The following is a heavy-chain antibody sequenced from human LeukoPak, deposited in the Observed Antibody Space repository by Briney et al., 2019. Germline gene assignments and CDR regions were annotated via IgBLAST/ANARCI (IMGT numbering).Heavy chain of an antibody. CDR3: ARGREVVTLNWFDP. J-gene: IGHJ5*02. D-gene: IGHD4-23*01. V-gene: IGHV5-51*01. Sequence: GESLKISCQGSGYSFTSYWIGWVRQTPGKGLEWIGIIYPGDSDTRYSPSFQGQVTISADKSISTAYLQWSSLKASDTAMYYCARGREVVTLNWFDPWGKGTLVTVSS. CDR2: IYPGDSDT. CDR1: GYSFTSYW.